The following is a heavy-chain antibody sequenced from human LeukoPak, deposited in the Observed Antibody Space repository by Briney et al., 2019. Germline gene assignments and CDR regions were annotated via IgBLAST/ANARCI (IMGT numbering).Heavy chain of an antibody. Sequence: AASVKVSCKASGGTFSSYAISWVRQAPGQGLEWMGGIIPIFGTANYAQKFQGRVTNTTDESTSTAYMELSSLRSEDTAVYYCARAAYYDSSGYPYYFDYWGQGTLVTVSS. D-gene: IGHD3-22*01. CDR1: GGTFSSYA. V-gene: IGHV1-69*05. J-gene: IGHJ4*02. CDR3: ARAAYYDSSGYPYYFDY. CDR2: IIPIFGTA.